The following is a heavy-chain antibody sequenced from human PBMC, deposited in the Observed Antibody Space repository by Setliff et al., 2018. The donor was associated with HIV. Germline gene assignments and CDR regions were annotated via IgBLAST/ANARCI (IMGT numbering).Heavy chain of an antibody. CDR3: ARHLAEADRYRFSRVHGALKY. CDR1: GGSISSYY. V-gene: IGHV4-39*01. Sequence: SETLSLTCTVSGGSISSYYWSWIRQPPGKGLEWIGSIDYTGKTHYNPSLKSRVTISVDTSKNQFSLRLNSVTAADTAVYYCARHLAEADRYRFSRVHGALKYWGQGALVTVSS. CDR2: IDYTGKT. D-gene: IGHD3-16*02. J-gene: IGHJ4*02.